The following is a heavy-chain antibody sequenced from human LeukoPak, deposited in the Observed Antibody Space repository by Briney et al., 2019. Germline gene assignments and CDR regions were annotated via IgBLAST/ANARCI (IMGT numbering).Heavy chain of an antibody. D-gene: IGHD1-26*01. CDR3: ARSDRWDPGRYDY. J-gene: IGHJ4*02. Sequence: SETLSLTCTVSGGSISGYYWSWIRQPPGKRLEWIGFTSYSGSTNYNPSLKSRVTISVDTSKNQFSLKLSSVTAADTAVYYCARSDRWDPGRYDYWGQGTLVTVSS. CDR1: GGSISGYY. CDR2: TSYSGST. V-gene: IGHV4-59*01.